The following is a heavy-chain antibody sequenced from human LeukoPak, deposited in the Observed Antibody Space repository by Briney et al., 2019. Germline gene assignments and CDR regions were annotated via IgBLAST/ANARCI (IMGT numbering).Heavy chain of an antibody. Sequence: GASVKVSCKASGGTFSSYAISWVRQAPGQGLERMGRIIPILGIANYAQKFQGRVTITADKSTSTAYMELSSLRSEDTAVYYCARDLLRGGNSRDNWFDPWGQGTLVTVSS. J-gene: IGHJ5*02. D-gene: IGHD4-23*01. CDR2: IIPILGIA. CDR3: ARDLLRGGNSRDNWFDP. V-gene: IGHV1-69*04. CDR1: GGTFSSYA.